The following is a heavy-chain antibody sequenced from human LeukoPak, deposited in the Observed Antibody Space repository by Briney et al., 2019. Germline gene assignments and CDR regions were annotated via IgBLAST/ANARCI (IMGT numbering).Heavy chain of an antibody. CDR2: ISGSGGST. Sequence: GGSLRLSCAASGFTFSSYAMSWVRQAPGKGLEWVSAISGSGGSTYYADSVKGRFTISRDNSKNTLYLQMNSLRAEDTAVYYCAEVADYYGSGSYDYWGQGTLVTVSS. CDR1: GFTFSSYA. CDR3: AEVADYYGSGSYDY. J-gene: IGHJ4*02. V-gene: IGHV3-23*01. D-gene: IGHD3-10*01.